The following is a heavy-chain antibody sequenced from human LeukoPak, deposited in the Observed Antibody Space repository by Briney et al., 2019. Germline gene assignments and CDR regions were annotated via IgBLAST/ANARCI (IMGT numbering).Heavy chain of an antibody. V-gene: IGHV3-48*01. CDR3: ARDRGQRITIFGVVYYYYYYMDV. J-gene: IGHJ6*03. CDR1: GFTFSSYS. CDR2: ISSSSSTI. Sequence: GGPLTLSCAASGFTFSSYSMNWLRQAPGKGVEWVSYISSSSSTIFYSDSVKGRFTIYRDNGKNSLYLQMNSLRAEDTAVYYCARDRGQRITIFGVVYYYYYYMDVWGKGTTVTVSS. D-gene: IGHD3-3*01.